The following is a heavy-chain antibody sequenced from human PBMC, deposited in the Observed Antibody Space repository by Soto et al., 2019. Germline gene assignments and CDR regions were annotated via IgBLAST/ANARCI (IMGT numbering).Heavy chain of an antibody. D-gene: IGHD3-10*01. CDR3: TRAGSDPGNFFISNYYAMDV. CDR2: IYSGGDT. J-gene: IGHJ6*02. CDR1: GFSVSSDY. Sequence: GGSLRLSCAASGFSVSSDYMSWVRQAPGKGLEWVSLIYSGGDTYYAASVKGRFTISRDISSNTIYLHMTSLRADDTAIYYCTRAGSDPGNFFISNYYAMDVWGRGTTVTVSS. V-gene: IGHV3-53*01.